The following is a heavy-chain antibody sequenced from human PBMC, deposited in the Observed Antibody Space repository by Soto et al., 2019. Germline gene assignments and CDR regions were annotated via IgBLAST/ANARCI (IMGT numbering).Heavy chain of an antibody. CDR1: GFTFSSYE. Sequence: LRLSCAASGFTFSSYEMNWVRQAPGKGLEWVSYISSSGSTIYYADSVKGRFTISRDNAKNSLYLQMNSLRAEDTAVYYCAREALPGLDYGMDVWGQGTTVTVSS. V-gene: IGHV3-48*03. CDR2: ISSSGSTI. J-gene: IGHJ6*02. CDR3: AREALPGLDYGMDV. D-gene: IGHD3-9*01.